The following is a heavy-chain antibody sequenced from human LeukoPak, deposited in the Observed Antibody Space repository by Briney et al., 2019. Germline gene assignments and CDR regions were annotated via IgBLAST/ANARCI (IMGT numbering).Heavy chain of an antibody. J-gene: IGHJ4*02. CDR1: GFDFDIDA. V-gene: IGHV3-9*01. Sequence: HPGRSLRLSCAASGFDFDIDAMHWVRQGPGKGLEWVSGISWNGDSTGYADSVRGRFTISRDNAKNSLYLQMNSLRAEDTAVYYCAKEFRQLVRTGFDYWGQGTLVTVSS. D-gene: IGHD6-6*01. CDR2: ISWNGDST. CDR3: AKEFRQLVRTGFDY.